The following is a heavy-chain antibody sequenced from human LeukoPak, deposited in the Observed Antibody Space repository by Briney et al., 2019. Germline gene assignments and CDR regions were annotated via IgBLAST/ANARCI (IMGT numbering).Heavy chain of an antibody. J-gene: IGHJ4*02. Sequence: GSLRLSCVVSTFTFSDYWMSWVRQAPGKGLEWVANIKQDGSEKYYVDSVKGRFTISRDNAKNSPYLQMNSLRVEDTAVYYCAKNRLALNNWGQGTLVTVSS. CDR3: AKNRLALNN. CDR2: IKQDGSEK. CDR1: TFTFSDYW. V-gene: IGHV3-7*03.